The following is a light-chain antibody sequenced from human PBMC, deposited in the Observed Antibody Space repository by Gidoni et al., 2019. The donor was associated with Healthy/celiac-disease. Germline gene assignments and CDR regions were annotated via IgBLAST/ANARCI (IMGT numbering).Light chain of an antibody. Sequence: DIVMTQSPLSLPVTPGEPASISCRSSQSLLHSNGYNYLDWYLQKPGQSPQLLIYLGSNRASGVPERFSGSGSGTDFTLKISRGEAEDVGVYYCMQALQTPDITFXPXTKVDIK. CDR1: QSLLHSNGYNY. V-gene: IGKV2-28*01. J-gene: IGKJ3*01. CDR3: MQALQTPDIT. CDR2: LGS.